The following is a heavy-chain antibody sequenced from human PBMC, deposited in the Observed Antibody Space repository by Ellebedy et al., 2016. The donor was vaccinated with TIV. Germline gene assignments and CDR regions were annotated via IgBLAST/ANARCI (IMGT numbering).Heavy chain of an antibody. CDR3: ATKHCTGGNCHHPTFDY. Sequence: ASVKVSCXASGFLFTDFHIHWVRQAPGQGLEWVGWVNPNSGGTNYEQKFQGRVTMTTDTSIRTAYMELSGLRSDDTAVYYCATKHCTGGNCHHPTFDYWGQGSLVTVSS. J-gene: IGHJ4*02. D-gene: IGHD2-8*02. CDR1: GFLFTDFH. CDR2: VNPNSGGT. V-gene: IGHV1-2*02.